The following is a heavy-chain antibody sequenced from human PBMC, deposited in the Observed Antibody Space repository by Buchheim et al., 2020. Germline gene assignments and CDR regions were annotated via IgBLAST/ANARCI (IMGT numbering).Heavy chain of an antibody. J-gene: IGHJ4*02. CDR2: FYYSGST. CDR3: ARRLLYGSGTYDY. D-gene: IGHD3-10*01. CDR1: GGSISSNSYY. Sequence: QLQLQESGPGLVKPSETLSLTCTVSGGSISSNSYYWGWIRQPPGKGLEWIGIFYYSGSTYYNPSLKSRAPISVNTSKHQSPLKLSSVTAADAAVYYCARRLLYGSGTYDYWGQGTL. V-gene: IGHV4-39*01.